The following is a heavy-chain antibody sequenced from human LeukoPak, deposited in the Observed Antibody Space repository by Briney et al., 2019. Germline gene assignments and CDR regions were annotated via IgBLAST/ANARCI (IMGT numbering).Heavy chain of an antibody. CDR2: ISAYNGNT. D-gene: IGHD3-22*01. CDR1: VYTFNKCG. Sequence: ASVKVPYKASVYTFNKCGISWVGQSPGQGLEWMGWISAYNGNTNYAQKLQGRVTMTTDTSTSTAYMELRSLRSDDTAVYYRARAPVPGTFYNYDRVAHGYCDYGAGNPVVSVSS. V-gene: IGHV1-18*01. CDR3: ARAPVPGTFYNYDRVAHGYCDY. J-gene: IGHJ4*02.